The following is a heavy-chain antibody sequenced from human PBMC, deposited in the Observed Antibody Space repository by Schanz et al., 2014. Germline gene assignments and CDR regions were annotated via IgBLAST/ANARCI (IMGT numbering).Heavy chain of an antibody. CDR3: TADLWFGAVWGVW. CDR1: GFTFSSYA. D-gene: IGHD3-10*01. CDR2: IKSKTDGGTR. J-gene: IGHJ4*02. V-gene: IGHV3-15*01. Sequence: EVQLLESGGGLVQPGGSLRLSCAASGFTFSSYAMSWVRQAPGKGLQWVARIKSKTDGGTRDYAAPVKGRFTISTDDSKNPVYRQMTGLQPEDRAVYYCTADLWFGAVWGVWWGQGTLVTVSS.